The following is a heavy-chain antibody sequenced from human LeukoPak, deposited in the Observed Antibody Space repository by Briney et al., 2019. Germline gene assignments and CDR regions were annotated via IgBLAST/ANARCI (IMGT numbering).Heavy chain of an antibody. J-gene: IGHJ6*03. CDR2: IYYSGST. CDR3: ARYAVDTAMVYYMDV. Sequence: PSETLSLTCTVSGGSISSYYWSWIRQPPGKGLEWIGYIYYSGSTNYNPSLKSRVTISVDTSKNQFSLKLSSVTAADTAVYYCARYAVDTAMVYYMDVWGKGTTVTVSS. V-gene: IGHV4-59*01. D-gene: IGHD5-18*01. CDR1: GGSISSYY.